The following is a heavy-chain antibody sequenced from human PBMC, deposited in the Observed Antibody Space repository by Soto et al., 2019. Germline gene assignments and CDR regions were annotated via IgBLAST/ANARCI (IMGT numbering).Heavy chain of an antibody. J-gene: IGHJ4*02. V-gene: IGHV3-7*01. D-gene: IGHD3-16*01. Sequence: EVQLVESGGGLVQPGGSLRLSCAASGFTFSSYWMSWVRQAPGRGLEWVANIKEDGSETFYVDSVEGRFTVSRDNAKNSLYLQMNSLRAEDTAGYYCARDDGGRSTDYWGQGALVTVSS. CDR2: IKEDGSET. CDR3: ARDDGGRSTDY. CDR1: GFTFSSYW.